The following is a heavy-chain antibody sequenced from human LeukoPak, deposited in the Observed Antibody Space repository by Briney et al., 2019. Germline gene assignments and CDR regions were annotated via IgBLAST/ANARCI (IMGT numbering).Heavy chain of an antibody. CDR2: IYGGGST. J-gene: IGHJ4*02. Sequence: GGSLRLSCAASGFTVSSNYMSWARQAPGKGLEWVSVIYGGGSTSYGDSVKGRFNISRDNSKNTLYLPMNSLRAEDTAVYYCARGRGAYYFDYWGQGTLVTVSS. V-gene: IGHV3-53*01. CDR1: GFTVSSNY. CDR3: ARGRGAYYFDY. D-gene: IGHD3-10*01.